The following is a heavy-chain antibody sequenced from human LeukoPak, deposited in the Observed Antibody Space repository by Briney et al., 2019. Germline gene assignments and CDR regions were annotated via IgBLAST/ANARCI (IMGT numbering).Heavy chain of an antibody. CDR3: ARAGSLWFGESKFDY. CDR2: INQDGSEK. Sequence: PGGSLSLSCEASGFTFSISWMNWVRQAPGKGLKWLPNINQDGSEKYYVDSVKGRFTISRDNAKNSLYLQMNSLRAEDTAVYYCARAGSLWFGESKFDYWGQGTLVTVSS. D-gene: IGHD3-10*01. V-gene: IGHV3-7*01. CDR1: GFTFSISW. J-gene: IGHJ4*02.